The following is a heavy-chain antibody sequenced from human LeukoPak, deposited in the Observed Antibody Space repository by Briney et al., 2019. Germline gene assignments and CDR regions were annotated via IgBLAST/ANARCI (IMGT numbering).Heavy chain of an antibody. CDR2: IYYSGST. CDR1: GGSISSYY. Sequence: TSETLSLTCTVSGGSISSYYWSWIRQPPGKGLEWIGYIYYSGSTNYNPSLKSRVTISVDTSKNQFSLKLSSVTAADTAVYYCARHSRYGDFDYWGQGTLLTVSS. V-gene: IGHV4-59*08. J-gene: IGHJ4*02. CDR3: ARHSRYGDFDY. D-gene: IGHD4-17*01.